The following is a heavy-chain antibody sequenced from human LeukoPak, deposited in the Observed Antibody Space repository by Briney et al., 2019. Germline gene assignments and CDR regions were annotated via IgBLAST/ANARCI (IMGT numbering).Heavy chain of an antibody. CDR1: GFTFSRSG. CDR2: IGYDGSKI. Sequence: GGSLRLSCAASGFTFSRSGMHWVRQAPGKGLEWVTFIGYDGSKIYYADSVKGRFTISRDNSMNTLYLQMNSLRPEDTAVYYCAKEGRGGFDIWGQGTMVTVSS. CDR3: AKEGRGGFDI. D-gene: IGHD3-16*01. V-gene: IGHV3-30*02. J-gene: IGHJ3*02.